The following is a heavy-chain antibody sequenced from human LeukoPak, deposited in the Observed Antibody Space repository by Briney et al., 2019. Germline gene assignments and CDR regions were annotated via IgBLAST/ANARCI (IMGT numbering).Heavy chain of an antibody. CDR1: GFTFSSNW. CDR3: ARDQGSSWSSYYYYYYMDV. J-gene: IGHJ6*03. Sequence: PGGSLRLSCAASGFTFSSNWMSWVRQAPGKGLEWVANIKQDGSEKYYVDSVKGRFTISRDNAKNSLYLQMNSLRAEDTAVYYCARDQGSSWSSYYYYYYMDVWGKGTTVTVSS. CDR2: IKQDGSEK. V-gene: IGHV3-7*01. D-gene: IGHD6-13*01.